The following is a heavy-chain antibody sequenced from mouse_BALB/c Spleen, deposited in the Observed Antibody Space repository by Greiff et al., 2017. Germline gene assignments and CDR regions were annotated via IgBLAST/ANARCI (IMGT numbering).Heavy chain of an antibody. CDR1: GFTFSSYA. CDR3: TRDDYFDY. J-gene: IGHJ2*01. CDR2: ISSGGSYT. V-gene: IGHV5-6-4*01. Sequence: EVQLVESGGGLVKPGGSLKLSCAASGFTFSSYAMSWVRQTPEKRLEWVATISSGGSYTYYPDSVKGRYTLSRDNAKNTLYLQMSSLKSEDTAMYYWTRDDYFDYWGQGTTLTVSS.